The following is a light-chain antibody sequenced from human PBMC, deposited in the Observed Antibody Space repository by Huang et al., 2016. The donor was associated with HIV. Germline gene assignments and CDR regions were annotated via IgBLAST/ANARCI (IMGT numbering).Light chain of an antibody. Sequence: MTQSPPSLSASIGDRVTLTCRASRDISTFLGWYQQKPGKPPRLLIYAASILHSGVPSRFSGGGSGTNFTLTVSSLQPEDVANYYCQKYDRAPRTFGQGTKLEL. CDR1: RDISTF. V-gene: IGKV1-27*01. CDR3: QKYDRAPRT. J-gene: IGKJ1*01. CDR2: AAS.